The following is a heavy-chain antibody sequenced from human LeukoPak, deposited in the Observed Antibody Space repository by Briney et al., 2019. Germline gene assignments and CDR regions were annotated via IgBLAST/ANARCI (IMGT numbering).Heavy chain of an antibody. CDR2: IYSGGST. CDR3: ARLNFRNYGAYYYYYMDV. J-gene: IGHJ6*03. Sequence: PGGSLRLSCAASGFTVSSNYMSWVRQAPGKGLEWVSVIYSGGSTYYADFVKGRFTISRDNSKNTLYLQMNSLRAEDTAVYYCARLNFRNYGAYYYYYMDVWGKGTTVTVSS. D-gene: IGHD4-17*01. V-gene: IGHV3-66*02. CDR1: GFTVSSNY.